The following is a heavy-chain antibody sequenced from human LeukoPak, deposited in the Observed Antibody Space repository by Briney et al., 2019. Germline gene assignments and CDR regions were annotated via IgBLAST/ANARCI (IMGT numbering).Heavy chain of an antibody. V-gene: IGHV1-69*02. CDR2: IIPILGIA. CDR3: ARAFYYDSSGYYDY. CDR1: GGTFSSYT. Sequence: VSSVKVSCKASGGTFSSYTISWVRQAPGQGLEWMGRIIPILGIANYAQKFQGRVTITADKSTSTAYMELSSLRSEDTAVYYCARAFYYDSSGYYDYWGQGTLVTVSS. J-gene: IGHJ4*02. D-gene: IGHD3-22*01.